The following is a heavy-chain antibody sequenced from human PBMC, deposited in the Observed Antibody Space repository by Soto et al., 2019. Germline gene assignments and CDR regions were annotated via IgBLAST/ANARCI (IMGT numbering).Heavy chain of an antibody. CDR3: ARLVPETVDTAMDLFDY. CDR1: GGSISSSSYY. CDR2: IYYSGST. V-gene: IGHV4-39*01. J-gene: IGHJ4*02. Sequence: PSETLSLTCTVSGGSISSSSYYWGWIRQPPGKGLEWIGSIYYSGSTYYNPSLKSRVTISVDTSKNQFSLKLSSVTAADTAVYYCARLVPETVDTAMDLFDYWGQGTLVTVSS. D-gene: IGHD5-18*01.